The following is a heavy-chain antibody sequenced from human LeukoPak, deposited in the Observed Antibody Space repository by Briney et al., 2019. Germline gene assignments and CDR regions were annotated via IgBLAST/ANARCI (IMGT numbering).Heavy chain of an antibody. CDR1: GFTFSSYA. CDR3: AKDPAGITMVRGVNYFDY. Sequence: PGGSLRLSCAASGFTFSSYAMSWVRQAPGKGLEWVSAISGSGGSTYYADSVKGRFTISRDNSKNTLYLQMNSLRAEDTAAYYCAKDPAGITMVRGVNYFDYWGQGTLVTVSS. V-gene: IGHV3-23*01. CDR2: ISGSGGST. D-gene: IGHD3-10*01. J-gene: IGHJ4*02.